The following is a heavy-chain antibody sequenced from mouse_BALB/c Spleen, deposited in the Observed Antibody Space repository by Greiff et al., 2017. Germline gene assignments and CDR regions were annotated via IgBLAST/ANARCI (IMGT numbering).Heavy chain of an antibody. CDR2: ISDGGSYT. J-gene: IGHJ4*01. D-gene: IGHD4-1*01. CDR1: GFTFSDYY. CDR3: ARGDWDYYAMDY. V-gene: IGHV5-4*02. Sequence: EVMLVESGGGLVKPGGSLKLSCAASGFTFSDYYMYWVRQTPEKRLGWVATISDGGSYTYYPDSVKGRFTISRDNAKNNLYLQMSSLKSEDTAMYYCARGDWDYYAMDYWGQGTSVTVSS.